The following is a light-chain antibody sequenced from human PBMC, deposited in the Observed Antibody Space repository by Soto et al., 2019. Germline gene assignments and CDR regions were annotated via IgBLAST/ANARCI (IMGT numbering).Light chain of an antibody. J-gene: IGLJ1*01. Sequence: QSVLTQPPSVSGAPGQRVTISCTGSSSNIGAGYDVHWYQQLPGTAPKLLIYINKNRPSGVPDRFSGSKSGTSASLAITGLQAEDEADYYCQSYGSSPSGYVFGTGTKVTVL. CDR1: SSNIGAGYD. CDR2: INK. V-gene: IGLV1-40*01. CDR3: QSYGSSPSGYV.